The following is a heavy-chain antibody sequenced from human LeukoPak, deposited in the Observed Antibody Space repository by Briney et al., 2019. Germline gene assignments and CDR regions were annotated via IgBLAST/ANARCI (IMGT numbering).Heavy chain of an antibody. Sequence: PGGSLKLSCAASGFTFSGSAMHWVRQASGKGLEWVGRIRSKANSYATAYAASVKGRFTISRDNSKNTLYLQMGSLRAEDMAVYYCARDRGGGSKEGYYFDYWGQGTLVTVSS. J-gene: IGHJ4*02. V-gene: IGHV3-73*01. CDR3: ARDRGGGSKEGYYFDY. D-gene: IGHD1-26*01. CDR1: GFTFSGSA. CDR2: IRSKANSYAT.